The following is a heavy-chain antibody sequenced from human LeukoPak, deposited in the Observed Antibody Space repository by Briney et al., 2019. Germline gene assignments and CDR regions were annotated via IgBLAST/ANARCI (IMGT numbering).Heavy chain of an antibody. CDR1: GGSISSSSYY. CDR2: IYYSGST. D-gene: IGHD2-15*01. V-gene: IGHV4-39*07. Sequence: SETLSLTCTVSGGSISSSSYYWGWIRQPPGKGLEWIGSIYYSGSTYYNPSLKSRVTISVDTSKNQFSLKLSSVTAADTAVYYCARVGRYCSGGSCYLNWFDPWGQGTLVTVSS. CDR3: ARVGRYCSGGSCYLNWFDP. J-gene: IGHJ5*02.